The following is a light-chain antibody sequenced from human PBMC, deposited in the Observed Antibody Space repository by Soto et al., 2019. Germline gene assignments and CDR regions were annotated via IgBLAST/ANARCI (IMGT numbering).Light chain of an antibody. CDR2: AAS. J-gene: IGKJ1*01. V-gene: IGKV1-39*01. CDR1: QSISNY. Sequence: DIQMTQSPSSLSASVVDRVTITCRASQSISNYLNWYQQKPGKAPKLRIYAASSLQSGVPSRFSGSGSGTDFTLAISNLHPEDFATYYCQQSHSPPRTFGQGTKVEIK. CDR3: QQSHSPPRT.